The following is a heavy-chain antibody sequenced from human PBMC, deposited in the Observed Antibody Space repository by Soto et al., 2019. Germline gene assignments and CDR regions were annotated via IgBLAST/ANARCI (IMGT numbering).Heavy chain of an antibody. CDR2: ICYTGNT. D-gene: IGHD1-26*01. V-gene: IGHV4-39*01. Sequence: QLQLQESGPGLVMPSETLSLTCTVSGGFISSSGSCWDWIRQPPGKGLEWIGSICYTGNTFYSPSLKTRITISVDTSNIRFSLKLSSVVAADTAVYTCARRVGNRDYFDYWGQGTLVTVSS. CDR1: GGFISSSGSC. CDR3: ARRVGNRDYFDY. J-gene: IGHJ4*02.